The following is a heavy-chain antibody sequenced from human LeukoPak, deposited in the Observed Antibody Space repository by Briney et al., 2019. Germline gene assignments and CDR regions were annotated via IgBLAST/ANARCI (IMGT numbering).Heavy chain of an antibody. CDR2: ISRSGSSL. CDR1: GFTFSDYY. CDR3: ARELLGHGYNSGDFDY. V-gene: IGHV3-11*04. Sequence: GGSLRLSCVASGFTFSDYYMTWIRQAPGKGLEYVSHISRSGSSLYYGDSVTGRFTISRDNAKNSLYLQMNSLRAEDTAVYYCARELLGHGYNSGDFDYWGQGTLVTVSS. D-gene: IGHD5-24*01. J-gene: IGHJ4*02.